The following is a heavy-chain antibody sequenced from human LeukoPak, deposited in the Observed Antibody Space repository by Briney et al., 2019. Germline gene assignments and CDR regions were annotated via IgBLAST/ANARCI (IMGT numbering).Heavy chain of an antibody. Sequence: SETLSLTCTVSGGSISSYYWSWIRQPPGQGLEWIGYIYYSGSTNYNPSLKSRVTISADTSKNQFSLKLSSVTAADTAVYYCASGGGILTGYYPFDYWGQGTLVTVSS. V-gene: IGHV4-59*01. D-gene: IGHD3-9*01. CDR2: IYYSGST. J-gene: IGHJ4*02. CDR1: GGSISSYY. CDR3: ASGGGILTGYYPFDY.